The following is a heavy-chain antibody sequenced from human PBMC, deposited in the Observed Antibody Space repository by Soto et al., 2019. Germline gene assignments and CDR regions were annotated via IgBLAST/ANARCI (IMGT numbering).Heavy chain of an antibody. V-gene: IGHV3-30*18. J-gene: IGHJ4*02. CDR2: ISYDGSNK. Sequence: GGSLRLSCAASGFTFSSYGMHWVRQAPGKGLEWVAVISYDGSNKYYADSVKGRFTISRDNSKNTLYLQMNSLRAEDTAVYYCAKMSNYYASSALDYWGQGTLVTVSS. CDR1: GFTFSSYG. CDR3: AKMSNYYASSALDY. D-gene: IGHD3-22*01.